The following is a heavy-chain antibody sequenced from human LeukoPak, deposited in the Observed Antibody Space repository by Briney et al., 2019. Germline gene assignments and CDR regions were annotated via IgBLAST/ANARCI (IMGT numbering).Heavy chain of an antibody. D-gene: IGHD6-13*01. CDR2: ISYDGSNK. CDR3: AREEQQLAHFDY. V-gene: IGHV3-30-3*01. CDR1: GFTFSSYA. J-gene: IGHJ4*02. Sequence: PGRSLRLSCAASGFTFSSYAMHWVRQAPGKGLEWVAVISYDGSNKYYADSVKGRFTISRDSSKNTLYLQMNSLRAEDTAVYYCAREEQQLAHFDYWGQGTLVTVSS.